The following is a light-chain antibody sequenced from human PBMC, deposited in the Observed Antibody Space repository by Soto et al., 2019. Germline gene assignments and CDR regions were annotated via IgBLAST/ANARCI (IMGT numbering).Light chain of an antibody. CDR1: SSNIGRNA. Sequence: QPVLTQSPSASGTPGQRITISCFGSSSNIGRNAVHWYQQLPGTAPKLLLYSDNHRPSGVPARFSGSKSGTSASLAISGLQSEDEADYYCAAWDGTMKGVIFGGGTKVTVL. CDR2: SDN. J-gene: IGLJ2*01. V-gene: IGLV1-44*01. CDR3: AAWDGTMKGVI.